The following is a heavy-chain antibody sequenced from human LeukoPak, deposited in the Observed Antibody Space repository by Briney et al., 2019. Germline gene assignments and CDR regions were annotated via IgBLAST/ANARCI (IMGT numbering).Heavy chain of an antibody. J-gene: IGHJ4*02. CDR2: VSYDGSNK. CDR3: AKDWGNWGYGYYFDH. Sequence: GRSLRLSCAASGFTFSTYGMHWVGQAPGKGMEGVAVVSYDGSNKYYADSVKGRFAISRDNSKNTLYLQMNSLRAEDTAVYYCAKDWGNWGYGYYFDHWGQGTLVTVSS. D-gene: IGHD7-27*01. V-gene: IGHV3-30*18. CDR1: GFTFSTYG.